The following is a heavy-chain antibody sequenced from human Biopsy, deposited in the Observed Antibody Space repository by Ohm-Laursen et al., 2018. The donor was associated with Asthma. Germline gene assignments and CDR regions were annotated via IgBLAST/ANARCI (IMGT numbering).Heavy chain of an antibody. D-gene: IGHD2/OR15-2a*01. CDR1: GFSLTEDGVS. J-gene: IGHJ4*01. CDR2: IYWIDDK. Sequence: TQTLTLTCTFSGFSLTEDGVSVGWIRQSPGKALECLAVIYWIDDKYYSPSLRNRLTVSKDTSRNQVVLAMSNMDTVDTGTYFCARAVRRVEFSYFDNWGLGTLVYASS. CDR3: ARAVRRVEFSYFDN. V-gene: IGHV2-5*01.